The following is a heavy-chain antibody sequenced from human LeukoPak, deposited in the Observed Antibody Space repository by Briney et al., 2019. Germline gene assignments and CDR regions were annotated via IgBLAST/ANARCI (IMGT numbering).Heavy chain of an antibody. Sequence: PGGSLRLSCAASGFTFSSYSMNWVRQAPGKGLEWVSSISSSSSYIYYADSVKGRFTISRDNAKNSLYLQMNSLRAEDTAVYYCARDPVTTFGGGAFDIWGQGTMVTVSS. CDR3: ARDPVTTFGGGAFDI. V-gene: IGHV3-21*01. CDR2: ISSSSSYI. D-gene: IGHD3-16*01. CDR1: GFTFSSYS. J-gene: IGHJ3*02.